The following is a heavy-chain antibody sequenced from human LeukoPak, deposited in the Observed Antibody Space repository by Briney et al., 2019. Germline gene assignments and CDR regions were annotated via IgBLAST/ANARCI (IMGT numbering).Heavy chain of an antibody. CDR2: INPTSGST. CDR3: ARSKPIFGVVPLGY. V-gene: IGHV1-46*01. Sequence: ASVKVSCKASGYTFTSYYIHWVRQAPGQGLEWMGIINPTSGSTTYAQRFRGRVTMTRDMSTSTVYMELSSLRSEDTAVYYCARSKPIFGVVPLGYWGQGTLVTVSS. J-gene: IGHJ4*02. CDR1: GYTFTSYY. D-gene: IGHD3-3*01.